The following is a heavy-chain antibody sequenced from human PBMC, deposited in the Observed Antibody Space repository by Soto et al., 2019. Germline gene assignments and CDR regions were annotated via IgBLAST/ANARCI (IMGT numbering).Heavy chain of an antibody. V-gene: IGHV1-69*13. CDR3: ARGITMIVVAFGEKAAYYYGMDV. CDR2: IIPIFGTA. J-gene: IGHJ6*02. CDR1: GGTFSSYA. D-gene: IGHD3-22*01. Sequence: SVKVSCKASGGTFSSYAISWVRQAPGQGLEWMGGIIPIFGTANYAQKFQGRVTITADESTSTAYMELSSLRSEDTAVYYCARGITMIVVAFGEKAAYYYGMDVWGQGTTVTV.